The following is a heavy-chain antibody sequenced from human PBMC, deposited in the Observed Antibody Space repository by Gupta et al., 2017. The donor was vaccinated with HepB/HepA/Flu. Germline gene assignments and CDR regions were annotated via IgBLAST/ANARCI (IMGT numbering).Heavy chain of an antibody. CDR3: ARWFFPEDSDRQKNWLDP. CDR2: IDSDGST. J-gene: IGHJ5*02. CDR1: GFTVSSNY. V-gene: IGHV3-53*01. D-gene: IGHD3-22*01. Sequence: EVQLVASGGGLIQPGGSLRLSCAASGFTVSSNYMTWVRQAPGKGLEWVAVIDSDGSTFYTDSGKGRRTISRDNSKNTLHRQMNSLRAEETAVYDCARWFFPEDSDRQKNWLDPGGQGTMVTVSS.